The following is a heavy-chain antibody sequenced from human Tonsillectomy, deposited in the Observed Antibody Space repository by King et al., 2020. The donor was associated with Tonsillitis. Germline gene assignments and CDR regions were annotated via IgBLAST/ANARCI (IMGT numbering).Heavy chain of an antibody. D-gene: IGHD6-13*01. Sequence: QLVQSGGGLVQPGRSLRLSCAASGFTFDDYAMHWVRQAPGKGLEWVSGISWNSGSIGYADSVKGRFTISRDNAKNSLYLQMNSLRAEDTALYYCAKGAIAAAGPSVRGFDYWGQGTLLTVSP. J-gene: IGHJ4*02. CDR1: GFTFDDYA. CDR2: ISWNSGSI. V-gene: IGHV3-9*01. CDR3: AKGAIAAAGPSVRGFDY.